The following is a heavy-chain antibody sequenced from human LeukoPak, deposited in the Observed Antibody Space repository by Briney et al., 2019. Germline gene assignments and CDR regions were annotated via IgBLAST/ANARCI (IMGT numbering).Heavy chain of an antibody. CDR3: ARGKYYYSSAPGAFDI. Sequence: QPGGSLRLSCAASGFTLSSYWMHWVRQAPGKGLVWLSRINSDGSSTTYADSVQGRFTISTDNAKNTLYLQMNGLRAEDTAVYYCARGKYYYSSAPGAFDIWGQGTMVTVSS. J-gene: IGHJ3*02. CDR1: GFTLSSYW. D-gene: IGHD3-22*01. CDR2: INSDGSST. V-gene: IGHV3-74*01.